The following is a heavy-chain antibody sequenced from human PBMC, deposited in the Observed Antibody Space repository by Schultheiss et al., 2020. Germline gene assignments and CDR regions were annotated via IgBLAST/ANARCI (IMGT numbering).Heavy chain of an antibody. CDR1: GFTFDDYP. J-gene: IGHJ6*04. D-gene: IGHD2-2*01. CDR3: AKEYCSSTSCYRNDYYGMDV. Sequence: GGSLRLSCAASGFTFDDYPMHWVRQAPGKGLEWVSAISGSGGSTYYADSVKGRFTISRDNSKNTLYLQMNSLRAEDTAVYYCAKEYCSSTSCYRNDYYGMDVWGKGTTVNVSA. V-gene: IGHV3-23*01. CDR2: ISGSGGST.